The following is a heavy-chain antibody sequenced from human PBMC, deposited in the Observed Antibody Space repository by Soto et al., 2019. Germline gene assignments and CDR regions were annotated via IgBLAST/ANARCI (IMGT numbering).Heavy chain of an antibody. J-gene: IGHJ5*02. CDR2: IYWDDDK. CDR3: AHSLIGYYYDSSGSNWFDP. V-gene: IGHV2-5*02. CDR1: GFSLSTSGVG. Sequence: QITLKESGPTLVKPTQTLTLTCTFSGFSLSTSGVGVGWIRQPPGKALEWLALIYWDDDKRYSPSLKSRITITKDNSKNQVGLTMTNMDPVDTATYYCAHSLIGYYYDSSGSNWFDPWGQGTLVTVSS. D-gene: IGHD3-22*01.